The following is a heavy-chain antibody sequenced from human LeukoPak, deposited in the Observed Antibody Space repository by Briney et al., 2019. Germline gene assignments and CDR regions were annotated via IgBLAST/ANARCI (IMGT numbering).Heavy chain of an antibody. CDR1: GGSISSYY. Sequence: PSETLSLTCTVSGGSISSYYWSWIRQPPGKGLEWIGYIYYSGSTNYNPSLKSRVTISVDTSKNQFSLKLSSVTAADTAVYYCARGSPVGALNYWGQGTLVTVSS. CDR2: IYYSGST. CDR3: ARGSPVGALNY. D-gene: IGHD1-26*01. V-gene: IGHV4-59*01. J-gene: IGHJ4*02.